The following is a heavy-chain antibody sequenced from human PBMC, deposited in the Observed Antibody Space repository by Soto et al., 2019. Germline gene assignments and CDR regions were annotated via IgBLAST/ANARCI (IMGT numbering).Heavy chain of an antibody. V-gene: IGHV4-30-2*01. D-gene: IGHD3-10*01. CDR3: ARGGGFLGY. Sequence: QLQLQESGSGLVKPSQTLSLTCAVSGGSISSGGYSWSWTRQPPGKGLEWIGYISHTGSTYYNPSLRRRVTISVDRSTTQFSRKLSSVTAADTAVYYCARGGGFLGYWGQGTLVTVSS. CDR2: ISHTGST. CDR1: GGSISSGGYS. J-gene: IGHJ4*02.